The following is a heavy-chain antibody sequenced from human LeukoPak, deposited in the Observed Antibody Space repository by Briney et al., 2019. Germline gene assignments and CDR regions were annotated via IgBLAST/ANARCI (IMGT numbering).Heavy chain of an antibody. Sequence: ASVKVSCKASGGAFSTYAITWVRQAPGQGLEWMGRIIPILDITSYAQKFQGRVTITADKSTSTAYMELTSLRSEDTAVYLCARGGYTSGLDPWGQGSLVTVSS. CDR2: IIPILDIT. D-gene: IGHD6-19*01. CDR3: ARGGYTSGLDP. CDR1: GGAFSTYA. V-gene: IGHV1-69*04. J-gene: IGHJ5*02.